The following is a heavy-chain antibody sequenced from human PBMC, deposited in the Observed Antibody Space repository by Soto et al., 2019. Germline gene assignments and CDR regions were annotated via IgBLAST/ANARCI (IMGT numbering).Heavy chain of an antibody. J-gene: IGHJ4*02. CDR2: ISGDGSST. CDR3: ANKAISSGYCPFDY. CDR1: GFTFGSYP. V-gene: IGHV3-23*01. Sequence: PGGSLRLSCAASGFTFGSYPMSWVRQAPGKGPEWVSAISGDGSSTFYADSVKGRFTISRDNSKNTLYLQMNSLGAEDTALYYCANKAISSGYCPFDYWGQGT. D-gene: IGHD3-22*01.